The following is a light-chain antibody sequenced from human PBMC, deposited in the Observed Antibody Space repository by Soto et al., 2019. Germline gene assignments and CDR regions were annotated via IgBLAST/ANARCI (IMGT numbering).Light chain of an antibody. V-gene: IGLV2-14*01. CDR3: SSYTSSRTLV. J-gene: IGLJ2*01. CDR2: EVI. CDR1: SSDIGAYKY. Sequence: QSALTQPASVSGSPGQSITISCTGTSSDIGAYKYVSWYQQHPGRAPKLMIYEVIHRPSGVSSRFSGPKSGKTASLSISGLQADDEADYYCSSYTSSRTLVFGGGTKLTVL.